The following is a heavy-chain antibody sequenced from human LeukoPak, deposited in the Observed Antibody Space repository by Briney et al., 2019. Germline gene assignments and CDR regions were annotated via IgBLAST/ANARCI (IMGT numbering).Heavy chain of an antibody. Sequence: SETLSLTCTVSGGSISSGGYCWSWIRQPPGKGLEWIGYIYHSGSTYYNPSLKSRVTISVDRSKNQFSLKLSSVTAADTAVYYCARTYSSSYFDYWGQGTLVTVSS. CDR3: ARTYSSSYFDY. V-gene: IGHV4-30-2*01. CDR1: GGSISSGGYC. CDR2: IYHSGST. D-gene: IGHD6-13*01. J-gene: IGHJ4*02.